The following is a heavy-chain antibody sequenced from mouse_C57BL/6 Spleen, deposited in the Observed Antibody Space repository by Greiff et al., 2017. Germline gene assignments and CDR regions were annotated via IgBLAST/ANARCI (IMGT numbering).Heavy chain of an antibody. V-gene: IGHV1-82*01. Sequence: QVQLQQSGPELVKPGASVKISCKASGYAFSSSWMNWVKQRLGKGLEWIGRIYPGDGDTNYNGKFKGKATLTADKSSSTAYMQLSSLTSEDSAVYFCARSTVVDDYYAMDYWGQGTSVTVSS. J-gene: IGHJ4*01. CDR2: IYPGDGDT. CDR1: GYAFSSSW. D-gene: IGHD1-1*01. CDR3: ARSTVVDDYYAMDY.